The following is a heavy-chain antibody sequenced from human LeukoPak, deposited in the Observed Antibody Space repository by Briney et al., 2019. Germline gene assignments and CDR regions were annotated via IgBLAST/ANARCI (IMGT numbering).Heavy chain of an antibody. CDR1: GGSISSYY. J-gene: IGHJ6*02. V-gene: IGHV3-23*01. D-gene: IGHD1-26*01. CDR2: ISGSGGST. CDR3: AKGQWENYYYYYGMDV. Sequence: ETLSLTCTVSGGSISSYYWSWIRQPPGKGLEWVSAISGSGGSTYYADSVKGRFTISRDNSKNTLYLQMNSLRAEDTAVYYCAKGQWENYYYYYGMDVWGQGTTVTVSS.